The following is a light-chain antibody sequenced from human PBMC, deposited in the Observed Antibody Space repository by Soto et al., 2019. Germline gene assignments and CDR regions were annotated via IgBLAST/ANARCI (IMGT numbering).Light chain of an antibody. CDR1: SSDVGGYDY. Sequence: QSVLTQPASVSGSPGQSITISCTGTSSDVGGYDYVSWYQQYPGKAPKLVIYDVTNRPSGVSNRFSGSKSGNTASLTISGLQAEDEADYYCSSYTRSSTVVFGGGTQLTVL. V-gene: IGLV2-14*01. CDR2: DVT. J-gene: IGLJ3*02. CDR3: SSYTRSSTVV.